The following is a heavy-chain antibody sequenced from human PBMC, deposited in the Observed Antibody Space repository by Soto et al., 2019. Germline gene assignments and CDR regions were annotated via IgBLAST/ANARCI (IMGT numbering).Heavy chain of an antibody. CDR2: IVVGSGNT. CDR1: GFTFTSSA. CDR3: AAVLRTPYYYYMDV. V-gene: IGHV1-58*02. Sequence: ASVKVSCKASGFTFTSSAMQWVRQARGQRLEWIGWIVVGSGNTNYAQKFQERVTITRDMSTSTAYMELSSLRSEDTAVYYCAAVLRTPYYYYMDVWGKGTTVTVSS. J-gene: IGHJ6*03.